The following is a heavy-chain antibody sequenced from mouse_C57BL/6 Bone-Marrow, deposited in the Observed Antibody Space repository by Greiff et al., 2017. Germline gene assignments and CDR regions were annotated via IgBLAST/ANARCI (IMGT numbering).Heavy chain of an antibody. CDR3: TLEGWFAY. Sequence: VQLQQSGAELVRPGASVKLSCTASGFNIKDDYMHWVKQRPEQGLEWIGWIDPANGDTEYASKFQGKATITADTSSNTAYLQLSSLTSEDTAVDYCTLEGWFAYWGQGTLVTVSA. CDR2: IDPANGDT. J-gene: IGHJ3*01. CDR1: GFNIKDDY. V-gene: IGHV14-4*01.